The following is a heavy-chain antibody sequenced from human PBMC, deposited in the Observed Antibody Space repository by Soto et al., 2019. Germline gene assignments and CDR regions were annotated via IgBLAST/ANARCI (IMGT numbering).Heavy chain of an antibody. CDR1: GFTFSGYY. CDR2: MGSSSSYT. Sequence: PGGSLRLSCAASGFTFSGYYMSWIRQAPGKGLEWVSYMGSSSSYTNYGDSVKGRFTISRDNAKKSLYMQMNSLRAEDTAVYYCARDVYCSRTSSYGLWIPRSSYFDYWGQGTLVTVSS. V-gene: IGHV3-11*05. CDR3: ARDVYCSRTSSYGLWIPRSSYFDY. J-gene: IGHJ4*02. D-gene: IGHD2-2*01.